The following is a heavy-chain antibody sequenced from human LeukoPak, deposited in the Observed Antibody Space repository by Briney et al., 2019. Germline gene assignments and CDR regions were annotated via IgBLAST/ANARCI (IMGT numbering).Heavy chain of an antibody. D-gene: IGHD6-13*01. Sequence: GGCLRLSCAASGFTFRAYYMSWIRKARGKGLGWVSYISSSGSTIYYADSVKGRFTISRDNSKNTLYLQMNSLRAEDTAVYYCAKDMGYSSSWPDFDYWGQGTLVTVSS. CDR2: ISSSGSTI. J-gene: IGHJ4*02. CDR1: GFTFRAYY. CDR3: AKDMGYSSSWPDFDY. V-gene: IGHV3-11*04.